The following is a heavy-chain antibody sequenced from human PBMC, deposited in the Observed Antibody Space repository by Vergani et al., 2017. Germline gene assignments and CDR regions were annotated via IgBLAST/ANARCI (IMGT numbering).Heavy chain of an antibody. CDR1: GYSFTNYW. J-gene: IGHJ4*02. CDR3: ARLYGRDSSGSKYFDY. V-gene: IGHV5-51*01. CDR2: IHPADSDT. Sequence: EVQLVQSGAEVTKPGESLKISCQISGYSFTNYWIVWVRQMPGKGLEWMGIIHPADSDTRYSSSFQGQVTISVDKSISTAYLQRSSLRASDSAMYYCARLYGRDSSGSKYFDYWGQGTLVTVSS. D-gene: IGHD3-22*01.